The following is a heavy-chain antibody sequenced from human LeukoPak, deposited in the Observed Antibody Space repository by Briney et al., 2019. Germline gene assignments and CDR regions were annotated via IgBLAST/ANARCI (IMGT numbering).Heavy chain of an antibody. J-gene: IGHJ4*02. CDR2: ISGSGGST. Sequence: GGSLRLSCAASGFTFSSYGMHWVRQAPGKGLEWVSAISGSGGSTYYADSVKGRFTISRDNSKNTLYLQMNSLRAEDTAVYYCAKDGSGSYFGYWGQGTLVTVSS. V-gene: IGHV3-23*01. D-gene: IGHD3-10*01. CDR1: GFTFSSYG. CDR3: AKDGSGSYFGY.